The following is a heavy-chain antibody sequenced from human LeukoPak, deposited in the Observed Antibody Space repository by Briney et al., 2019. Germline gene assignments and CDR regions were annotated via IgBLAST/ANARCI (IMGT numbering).Heavy chain of an antibody. Sequence: GASVKVSCKASGYTFTSYGISWVRQAPGQGLEWMGWISAYNGNTNYAQKLQGTVTMTTDTSTSTAYMELRSLRSDDTAVYYCARDLGVVVAADYFDYWGQGTLVTVSS. CDR1: GYTFTSYG. D-gene: IGHD2-15*01. J-gene: IGHJ4*02. CDR3: ARDLGVVVAADYFDY. V-gene: IGHV1-18*04. CDR2: ISAYNGNT.